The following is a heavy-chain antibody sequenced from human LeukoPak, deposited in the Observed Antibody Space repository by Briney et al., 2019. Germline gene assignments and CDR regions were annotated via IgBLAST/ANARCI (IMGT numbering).Heavy chain of an antibody. CDR3: AREIVATITNSFDY. CDR1: GFTFRSYG. J-gene: IGHJ4*02. V-gene: IGHV3-30*02. D-gene: IGHD5-12*01. CDR2: IRYDGSNK. Sequence: GGSLRLSCAASGFTFRSYGMHWVRQAPGKGLEWVAFIRYDGSNKYYADSVKGRFTISRDNSKNTLYLQMNSLRAEDTAVYYCAREIVATITNSFDYWGQGTLVTVSS.